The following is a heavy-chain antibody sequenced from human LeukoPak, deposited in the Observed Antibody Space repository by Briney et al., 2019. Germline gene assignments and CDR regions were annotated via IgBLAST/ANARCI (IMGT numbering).Heavy chain of an antibody. CDR2: IYYSGST. CDR3: ARQTGSQVTVLRY. D-gene: IGHD3-10*01. Sequence: PETLSLTCTVSGGSISSYYWSWIRQPPGKGLEWIGYIYYSGSTNYNPSLKSRVTISVDTSKNQFSLKLSSVTAADTAVYYCARQTGSQVTVLRYWGQGTLVTVSS. J-gene: IGHJ4*02. V-gene: IGHV4-59*08. CDR1: GGSISSYY.